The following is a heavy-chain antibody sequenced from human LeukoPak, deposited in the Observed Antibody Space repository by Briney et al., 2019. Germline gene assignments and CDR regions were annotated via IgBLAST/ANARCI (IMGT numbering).Heavy chain of an antibody. CDR3: ARGWVGFNY. Sequence: GGSLRLSCAASGFTFSSYWINWVRQAPGKGLEWVANIKQDGSEKYYVDSVKGRFTISRDNAKNSLYLQINSLRAEDMAVYYCARGWVGFNYWGQGTLVTVSS. CDR2: IKQDGSEK. J-gene: IGHJ4*02. D-gene: IGHD3-16*01. CDR1: GFTFSSYW. V-gene: IGHV3-7*03.